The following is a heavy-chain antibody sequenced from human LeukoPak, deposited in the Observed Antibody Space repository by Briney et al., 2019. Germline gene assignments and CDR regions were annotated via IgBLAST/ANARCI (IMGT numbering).Heavy chain of an antibody. V-gene: IGHV4-4*07. CDR3: ARSEDRPTTFDY. CDR1: GGSISSYC. J-gene: IGHJ4*02. Sequence: SETLSLTCTVSGGSISSYCWSWIRQPAGKGLEWIGRIYTSGSTNYNPSLKSRVTMSVDTSKNQFSLKLSSVTAADTAVYYCARSEDRPTTFDYWGQGTLVTVSS. D-gene: IGHD1-14*01. CDR2: IYTSGST.